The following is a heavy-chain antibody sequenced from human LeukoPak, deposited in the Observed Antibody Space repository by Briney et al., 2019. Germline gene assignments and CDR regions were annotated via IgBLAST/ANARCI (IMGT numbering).Heavy chain of an antibody. V-gene: IGHV1-2*02. J-gene: IGHJ4*02. D-gene: IGHD1-1*01. CDR1: GYTFTGYY. Sequence: ASVKVSCKASGYTFTGYYMHWVRQAPGQGLEWMGWINPNSGGTNYAQKLQGRVTMTRDTSISTAYMELRSLRSDDTAVYYCAREPGGTGYFDYWGQGTLVTVSS. CDR2: INPNSGGT. CDR3: AREPGGTGYFDY.